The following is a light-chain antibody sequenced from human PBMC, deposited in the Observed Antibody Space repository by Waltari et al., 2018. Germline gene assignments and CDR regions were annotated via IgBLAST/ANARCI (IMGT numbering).Light chain of an antibody. CDR1: QSVGNF. V-gene: IGKV3-11*01. J-gene: IGKJ5*01. Sequence: EIVLTQSPATLSLSPGDRATLSCRASQSVGNFLAWYQHTPGQAPRLLIYDASNRATGIPATFSGSGSGTDFTLTISSLQPEDFALYYCQQRSGWPPSITFGQGTRLEI. CDR3: QQRSGWPPSIT. CDR2: DAS.